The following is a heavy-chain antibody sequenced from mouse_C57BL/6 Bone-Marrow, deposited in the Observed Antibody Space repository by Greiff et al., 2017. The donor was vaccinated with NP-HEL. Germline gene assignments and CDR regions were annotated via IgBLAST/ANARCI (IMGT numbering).Heavy chain of an antibody. CDR1: GFNIKDDY. J-gene: IGHJ4*01. D-gene: IGHD1-1*01. CDR3: TTSTTVPSSFYAMDY. V-gene: IGHV14-4*01. Sequence: LQESGAELVRPGASVKLSCTASGFNIKDDYMPWVKQRPEQGLEWIGWIDPENGDTEYASKFQGKATITADTSSNTAYLHLSSLTSEDTAVYYCTTSTTVPSSFYAMDYWGQGTSVTVSS. CDR2: IDPENGDT.